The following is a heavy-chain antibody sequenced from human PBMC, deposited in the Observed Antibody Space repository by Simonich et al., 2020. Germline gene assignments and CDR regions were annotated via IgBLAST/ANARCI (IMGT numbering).Heavy chain of an antibody. Sequence: GGGLLQPGGSLRLSCAASGFTFSSYAMSWVRQAPGKGLEWVSAIRGSGGSTYYADSVKGRFTISRDNSKNTLYLQMNSLRAEDTAVYYCAKDLGERITMIVVVIDAFDIWGQGTMVTVSS. CDR2: IRGSGGST. CDR3: AKDLGERITMIVVVIDAFDI. V-gene: IGHV3-23*01. J-gene: IGHJ3*02. CDR1: GFTFSSYA. D-gene: IGHD3-22*01.